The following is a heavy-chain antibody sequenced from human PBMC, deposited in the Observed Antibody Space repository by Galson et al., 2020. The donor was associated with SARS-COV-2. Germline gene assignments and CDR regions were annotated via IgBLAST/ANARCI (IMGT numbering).Heavy chain of an antibody. V-gene: IGHV4-4*02. Sequence: ASETLSFTCAVSGVSISSINWWTWVRQPPGKGLEWIGEIDYSGTTNYSPSLKSRATISIDKSKNQFSLALNSVTAADTAVYYCARCQSLEFDPWGQGTLVIVSS. CDR1: GVSISSINW. CDR3: ARCQSLEFDP. CDR2: IDYSGTT. J-gene: IGHJ5*02.